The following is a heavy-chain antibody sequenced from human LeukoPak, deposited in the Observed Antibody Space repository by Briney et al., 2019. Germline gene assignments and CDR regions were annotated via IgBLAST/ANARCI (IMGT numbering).Heavy chain of an antibody. Sequence: GGSLRLSCAASGFTFDDYGINWVRQAPGKGLEWVSGINWNGGSTDYADSVKGRFTISRDNAKNSLYLQMNSLRAEDTALYFCARTGHPIMVVGAFDIWGQGTMVTVSS. CDR2: INWNGGST. V-gene: IGHV3-20*04. J-gene: IGHJ3*02. CDR3: ARTGHPIMVVGAFDI. CDR1: GFTFDDYG. D-gene: IGHD2-21*01.